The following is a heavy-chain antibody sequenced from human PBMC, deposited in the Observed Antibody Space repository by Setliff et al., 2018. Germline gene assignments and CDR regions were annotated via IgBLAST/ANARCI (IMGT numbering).Heavy chain of an antibody. CDR3: TTDPSATFGGVIGAAFDM. CDR2: IKGKTDGLAT. Sequence: SLKISCAASGFTFSNAWMNWVRQAPGKGLEWVGRIKGKTDGLATDYAAPVKGRFTISRDDSTNKLYLQMNSLKTEDTAVYYCTTDPSATFGGVIGAAFDMWGQGTMVTVSS. D-gene: IGHD3-16*01. CDR1: GFTFSNAW. V-gene: IGHV3-15*07. J-gene: IGHJ3*02.